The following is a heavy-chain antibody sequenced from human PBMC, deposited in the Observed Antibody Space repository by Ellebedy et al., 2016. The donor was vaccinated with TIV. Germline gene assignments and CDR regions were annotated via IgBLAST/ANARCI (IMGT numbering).Heavy chain of an antibody. V-gene: IGHV4-39*01. CDR1: GGSISSSSYY. J-gene: IGHJ4*02. Sequence: MPSETLSLTCTVSGGSISSSSYYWGWIRQPPGKGLEWIGSIYYSGSTYYNPSLKSRVTISVDTSNNQFSLKLSSVTAADTAVYYCARGFPYGGGYWGQGTLVTVSS. CDR2: IYYSGST. D-gene: IGHD4-23*01. CDR3: ARGFPYGGGY.